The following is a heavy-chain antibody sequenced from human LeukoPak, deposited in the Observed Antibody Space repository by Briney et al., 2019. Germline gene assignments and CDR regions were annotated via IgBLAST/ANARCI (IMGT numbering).Heavy chain of an antibody. V-gene: IGHV3-74*01. CDR1: GFTFSSYW. CDR3: GRNFVGVTTSDFDR. CDR2: IRSDGGLT. D-gene: IGHD1-26*01. Sequence: PGGSLRLSCAASGFTFSSYWMHWVRQAPGNGLVWVSRIRSDGGLTNYADSVKGRFTISRDNAKNTVYLQMNSLRAEDTAVYYCGRNFVGVTTSDFDRWGQGTLVTVSS. J-gene: IGHJ4*02.